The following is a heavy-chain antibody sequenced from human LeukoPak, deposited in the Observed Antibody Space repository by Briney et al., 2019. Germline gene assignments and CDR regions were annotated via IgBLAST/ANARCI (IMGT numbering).Heavy chain of an antibody. CDR2: INADGSST. Sequence: GGSLRLSCAASGFTFSSYWMHWVRQAPGKGLVWVSRINADGSSTTYADSVMGRFTISRDNAKNTLYLQMNSLRAEDTAVYYCAKGPRASPPRQQHPDDDMPAKNWFDPWGQGTLVTVSS. CDR3: AKGPRASPPRQQHPDDDMPAKNWFDP. D-gene: IGHD6-13*01. CDR1: GFTFSSYW. V-gene: IGHV3-74*01. J-gene: IGHJ5*02.